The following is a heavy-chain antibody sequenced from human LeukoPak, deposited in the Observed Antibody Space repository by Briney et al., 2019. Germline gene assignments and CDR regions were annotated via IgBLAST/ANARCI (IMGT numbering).Heavy chain of an antibody. CDR1: GGSISGYY. D-gene: IGHD2-2*02. Sequence: SETLSLTCAVSGGSISGYYLSWIRQPAGKGLEWIGRIYTSGSTNYNPSLKSRVTMSVDTSKNQFSLKLSSLTAADTAVYYCARESCSSTSCYRTDYYYYYYMDVWGKGTTVTVSS. CDR3: ARESCSSTSCYRTDYYYYYYMDV. J-gene: IGHJ6*03. CDR2: IYTSGST. V-gene: IGHV4-4*07.